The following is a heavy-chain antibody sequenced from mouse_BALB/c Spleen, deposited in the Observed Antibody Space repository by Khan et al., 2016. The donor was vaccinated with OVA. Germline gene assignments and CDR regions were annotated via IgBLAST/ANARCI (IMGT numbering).Heavy chain of an antibody. V-gene: IGHV5-6*01. CDR3: TRLAYYYDCEGFAY. D-gene: IGHD1-1*01. CDR1: GFTFSTFG. Sequence: EVQLVESGGDLVKPGGSLKISCAASGFTFSTFGMSWVRQTPDKRLEWVATISTGGSYTYYPDIVKGRFIMSRDNAKNTLDLQMSSLSSEDTAMYYCTRLAYYYDCEGFAYWGQGTLVTVSA. CDR2: ISTGGSYT. J-gene: IGHJ3*01.